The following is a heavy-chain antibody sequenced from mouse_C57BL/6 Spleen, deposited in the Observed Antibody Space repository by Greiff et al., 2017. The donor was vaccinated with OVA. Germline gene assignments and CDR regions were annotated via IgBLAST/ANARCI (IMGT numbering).Heavy chain of an antibody. CDR2: IDPSDSYT. Sequence: QVQLQQPGAELVMPGASVKLSCKASGYTFTSYWMHWVKQRPGQGLEWIGEIDPSDSYTNYNQKFQGKSTLTVDKSSSTAYMQLSSLTSEDSAVYYCATTAQATNYYAMDYWGQGTSVTVSS. CDR3: ATTAQATNYYAMDY. CDR1: GYTFTSYW. D-gene: IGHD3-2*02. J-gene: IGHJ4*01. V-gene: IGHV1-69*01.